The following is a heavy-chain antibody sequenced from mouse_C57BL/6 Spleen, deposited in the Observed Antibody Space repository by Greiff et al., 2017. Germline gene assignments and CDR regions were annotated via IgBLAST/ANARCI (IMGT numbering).Heavy chain of an antibody. V-gene: IGHV1-26*01. D-gene: IGHD2-10*01. CDR3: ARPTYWYFDV. CDR2: INPNNGGT. Sequence: EVQLQQSGPELVKPGASVKISCKASGYTFTDYYMNWVKQSPGKSLEWIGDINPNNGGTSYNQKFTGQATLTVDESSSTAYMELRSLTSEDSAVYYYARPTYWYFDVWGTGTTVTVSS. J-gene: IGHJ1*03. CDR1: GYTFTDYY.